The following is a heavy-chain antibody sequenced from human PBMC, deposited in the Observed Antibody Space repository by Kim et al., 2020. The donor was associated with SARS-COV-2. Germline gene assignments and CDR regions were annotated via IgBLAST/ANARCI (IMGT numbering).Heavy chain of an antibody. J-gene: IGHJ4*02. CDR3: AKLEYSIAVAGTDY. Sequence: GGSLRLSCAASGFTFSSYGMHWVRQAPGKGLEWVAVISYDGSNKYYADSVKGRFTISRDNSKNTLYLQMNSLRAEDTAVYYCAKLEYSIAVAGTDYWGQGTLVTVSS. D-gene: IGHD6-19*01. V-gene: IGHV3-30*18. CDR1: GFTFSSYG. CDR2: ISYDGSNK.